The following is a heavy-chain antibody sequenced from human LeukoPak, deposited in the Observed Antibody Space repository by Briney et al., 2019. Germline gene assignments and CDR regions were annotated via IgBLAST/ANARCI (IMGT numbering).Heavy chain of an antibody. CDR2: ISAYNSYA. CDR1: ASGFTFSG. D-gene: IGHD3-22*01. Sequence: GASVNVSCKAAASGFTFSGFSLSRLPPGQGLEWMGWISAYNSYAKYAQNVQGRVTMHKNTSLSTAYMDVEDMTADYSAVYYGASGGSTVTFMIVGWGQGTLVTVSS. CDR3: ASGGSTVTFMIVG. J-gene: IGHJ1*01. V-gene: IGHV1-18*01.